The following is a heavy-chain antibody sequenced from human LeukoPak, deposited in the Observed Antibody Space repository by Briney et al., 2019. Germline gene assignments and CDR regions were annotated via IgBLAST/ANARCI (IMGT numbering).Heavy chain of an antibody. CDR3: ARTENYIPEGCFDP. V-gene: IGHV4-39*01. CDR2: IWYSGST. D-gene: IGHD5-24*01. CDR1: GGSISSTSYC. Sequence: SETLSLTCTVSGGSISSTSYCWGWIRQPPGKGLEWIGSIWYSGSTFYNPSLKSRVTLSVDTSKNQFSLKLSSVTAADTALYYCARTENYIPEGCFDPWGQGTLVTVSS. J-gene: IGHJ5*02.